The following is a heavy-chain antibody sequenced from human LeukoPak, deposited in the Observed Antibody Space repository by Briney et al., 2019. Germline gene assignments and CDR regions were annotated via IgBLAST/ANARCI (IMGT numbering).Heavy chain of an antibody. CDR2: INHSGST. Sequence: SETLSLTCAVYGGSFSGYYWSWIRQPPGKGLEWIEEINHSGSTNYNPSLKSRVTISVDTSKNQFSLKLSSVTAADTAVYYCARGTTMIVVANGGYYFDYWGQGTLVTVSS. D-gene: IGHD3-22*01. CDR3: ARGTTMIVVANGGYYFDY. V-gene: IGHV4-34*01. CDR1: GGSFSGYY. J-gene: IGHJ4*02.